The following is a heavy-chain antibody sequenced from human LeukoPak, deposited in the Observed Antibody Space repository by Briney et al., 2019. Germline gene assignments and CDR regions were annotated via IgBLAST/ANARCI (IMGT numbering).Heavy chain of an antibody. J-gene: IGHJ4*02. D-gene: IGHD3-10*01. CDR3: AAVGGHARFDD. Sequence: PSETLSLTCTVSGYSISSPYYWGWIRQPPGKGLEWIGSMYHSGNTYYNPSLKSRVTVYGDTPKNQFSLRLTSVTAADTAVYYCAAVGGHARFDDWGQGTLVSVSS. CDR2: MYHSGNT. V-gene: IGHV4-38-2*02. CDR1: GYSISSPYY.